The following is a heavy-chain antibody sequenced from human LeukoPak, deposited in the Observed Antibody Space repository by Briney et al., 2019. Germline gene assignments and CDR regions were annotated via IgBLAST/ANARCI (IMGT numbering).Heavy chain of an antibody. Sequence: PGGSLRLSCAASGFIFSDYYMSWIRQAPGKGLEWISYITSSSSDTNYVDSVKGRFTISRDNAKNSLFLQMNSLRAEDTGVYYCACGQYSSGWRVDYWGQGTLVTVSS. D-gene: IGHD6-19*01. CDR2: ITSSSSDT. V-gene: IGHV3-11*06. CDR1: GFIFSDYY. CDR3: ACGQYSSGWRVDY. J-gene: IGHJ4*02.